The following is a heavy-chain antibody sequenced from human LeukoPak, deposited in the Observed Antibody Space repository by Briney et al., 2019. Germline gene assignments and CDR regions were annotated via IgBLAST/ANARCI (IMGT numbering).Heavy chain of an antibody. D-gene: IGHD3-10*01. J-gene: IGHJ3*02. V-gene: IGHV1-46*01. CDR2: INPSGGST. CDR3: ARGNTMVRGGYGAFDI. CDR1: GYTFANYY. Sequence: ASVKVSCKASGYTFANYYIHWVRQAPGQGLEWMGIINPSGGSTSYAQKFQGRVTMTKDTSTSTVYMELSSLRSEDTAVYYCARGNTMVRGGYGAFDIWGQGTMVTVSS.